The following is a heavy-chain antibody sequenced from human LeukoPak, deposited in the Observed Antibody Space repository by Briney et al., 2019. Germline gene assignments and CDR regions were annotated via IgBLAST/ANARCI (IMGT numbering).Heavy chain of an antibody. J-gene: IGHJ4*02. V-gene: IGHV4-38-2*02. CDR2: IYHSGST. CDR1: GGSISSYY. D-gene: IGHD5-18*01. CDR3: ARVRGYSYGYPDY. Sequence: SETLSLTCTVSGGSISSYYWSWIRQPPGKGLEWIGSIYHSGSTYYNPSLKSRVTISVDTSKNQFSLKLSSVTAADTAVYYCARVRGYSYGYPDYWGQGTLVTVSS.